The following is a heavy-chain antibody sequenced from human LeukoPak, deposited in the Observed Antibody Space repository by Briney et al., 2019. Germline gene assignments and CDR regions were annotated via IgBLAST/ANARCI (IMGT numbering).Heavy chain of an antibody. D-gene: IGHD3-3*01. V-gene: IGHV1-3*01. CDR1: GYTFTSYA. J-gene: IGHJ6*02. CDR2: INAGNGNT. Sequence: GASVKVSCKASGYTFTSYAMHWVRQAPGQRLEWMGWINAGNGNTKYSQKFQGRVTITRDTSASTAYMELSSLRSEDTAVYYCARYKDYDFWRARDYYGMDVWGQGTTVTVSS. CDR3: ARYKDYDFWRARDYYGMDV.